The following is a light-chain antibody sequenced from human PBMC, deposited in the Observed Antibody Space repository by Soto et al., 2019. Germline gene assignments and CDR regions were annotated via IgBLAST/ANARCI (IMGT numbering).Light chain of an antibody. V-gene: IGLV2-8*01. Sequence: QSALTQPRSVSGSPGQSVTISCTGTSSDVGGYNSVSWYQHRPGKAPKLMIYEVTKRPSGVPDRFSGAKSGNTASLTVSGLQAEDEADYYCTSHAGTNNFPYVFGTGTKVTVL. CDR1: SSDVGGYNS. CDR2: EVT. CDR3: TSHAGTNNFPYV. J-gene: IGLJ1*01.